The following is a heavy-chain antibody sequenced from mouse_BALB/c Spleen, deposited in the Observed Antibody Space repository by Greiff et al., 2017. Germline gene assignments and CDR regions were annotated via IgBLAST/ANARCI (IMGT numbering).Heavy chain of an antibody. CDR3: ARDRYGAMDY. CDR2: IRNKANGYTT. D-gene: IGHD2-14*01. V-gene: IGHV7-3*02. CDR1: GFTFTDYY. J-gene: IGHJ4*01. Sequence: EVHLVESGGGLVQPGGSLRLSCATSGFTFTDYYMSWVRQPPGKALEWLGFIRNKANGYTTEYSASVKGRFTISRDNSQSILYLQMNTLRAEDSATYYCARDRYGAMDYWGQGTSVTVSS.